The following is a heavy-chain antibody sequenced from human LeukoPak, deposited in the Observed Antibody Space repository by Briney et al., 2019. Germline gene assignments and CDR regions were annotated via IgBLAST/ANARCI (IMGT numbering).Heavy chain of an antibody. CDR2: ISHSGST. V-gene: IGHV4-34*01. CDR3: ARGVKQFGGWVFMTRYNFDN. J-gene: IGHJ4*02. Sequence: PSETLSLTCAVYGGSFSDYYWSWLRQPPGKGLEWIGEISHSGSTDYIPSLKSRLTISVDTSRNQFSLKLSSVTAADTAVYYCARGVKQFGGWVFMTRYNFDNWGQGTLVTVSS. CDR1: GGSFSDYY. D-gene: IGHD6-19*01.